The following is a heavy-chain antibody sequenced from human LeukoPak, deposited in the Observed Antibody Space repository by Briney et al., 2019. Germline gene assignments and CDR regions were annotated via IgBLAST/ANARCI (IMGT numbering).Heavy chain of an antibody. J-gene: IGHJ4*02. CDR1: GGSISSYY. D-gene: IGHD5-24*01. CDR3: ARRRDGYNLYYFDY. V-gene: IGHV4-59*08. Sequence: SETLSLTCTVAGGSISSYYWSWIREPPRKGLVWIGYIYYSGGTNYNPFLKSRVTISVDTSKNQFSRKVSSVSAADTAVYYCARRRDGYNLYYFDYWGQGILVTVSS. CDR2: IYYSGGT.